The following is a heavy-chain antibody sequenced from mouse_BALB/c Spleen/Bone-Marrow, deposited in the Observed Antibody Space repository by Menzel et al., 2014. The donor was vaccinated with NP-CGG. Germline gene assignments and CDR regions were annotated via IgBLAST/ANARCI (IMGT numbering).Heavy chain of an antibody. CDR3: ARTGPFGY. D-gene: IGHD4-1*01. Sequence: QVQLQQSGPELVKPGASVKISCKASGYAFSISWMNWVKQRPEQGLEWIGRIYPGDGDTNYNGKSKGKSTLTADKSSSTAYMQLSSLTSLDSAVYSCARTGPFGYWGQGTLVTVSA. CDR1: GYAFSISW. V-gene: IGHV1-82*01. CDR2: IYPGDGDT. J-gene: IGHJ3*01.